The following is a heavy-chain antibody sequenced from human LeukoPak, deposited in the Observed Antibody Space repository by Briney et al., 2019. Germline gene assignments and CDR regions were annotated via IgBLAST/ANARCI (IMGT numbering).Heavy chain of an antibody. D-gene: IGHD2-2*01. J-gene: IGHJ4*02. CDR2: IIPILGIA. Sequence: GASVKVSCKASGGTFSSYAISWVRQAPGQGLEWMGRIIPILGIANYAQKFQGRVTITADKSTSTAYMELSSLRSEDTAVYYCARSAIVVVPAAFYYFDYWGQGTLVTVSS. V-gene: IGHV1-69*04. CDR3: ARSAIVVVPAAFYYFDY. CDR1: GGTFSSYA.